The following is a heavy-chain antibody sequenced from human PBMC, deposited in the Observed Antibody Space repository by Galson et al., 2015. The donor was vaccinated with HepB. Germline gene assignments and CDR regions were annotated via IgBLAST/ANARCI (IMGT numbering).Heavy chain of an antibody. CDR1: GLIVNSEY. D-gene: IGHD2/OR15-2a*01. J-gene: IGHJ4*02. Sequence: SLRLSCAAAGLIVNSEYLTWVRQTPGKGLEWVSVIYKDGNTYYADSVKGRFTISRDNFKNMLYLQMNDLRADDTAVYYCARDTSFGYFDSWGQGTLVTVSS. CDR3: ARDTSFGYFDS. CDR2: IYKDGNT. V-gene: IGHV3-53*01.